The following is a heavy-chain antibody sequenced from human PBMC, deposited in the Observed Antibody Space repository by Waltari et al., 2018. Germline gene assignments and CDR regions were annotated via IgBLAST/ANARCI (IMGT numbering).Heavy chain of an antibody. V-gene: IGHV3-66*01. CDR2: IYSGGST. Sequence: EVQLVESGGGLVQPGGSLRLSCAASGFTFSRYEMNWVRQAPGKGLEWVSVIYSGGSTYYADSVKGRFTISRDNSKNTLYLQMNSLRAEDTAVYYCASGFDAFDIWGQGTMVTVSS. CDR3: ASGFDAFDI. J-gene: IGHJ3*02. CDR1: GFTFSRYE. D-gene: IGHD7-27*01.